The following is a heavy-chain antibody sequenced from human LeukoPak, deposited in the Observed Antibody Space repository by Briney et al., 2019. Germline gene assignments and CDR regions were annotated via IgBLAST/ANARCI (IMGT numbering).Heavy chain of an antibody. D-gene: IGHD6-13*01. V-gene: IGHV4-34*01. CDR2: INHSGST. CDR1: GGSFSGYY. CDR3: ARDEYSSSWPYYFDY. J-gene: IGHJ4*02. Sequence: SETLSLTCAVYGGSFSGYYWSWIRQPPGKGLEWVGEINHSGSTNYNPSLKSRVNISVDTYKNQFSLKLSSVTAADTAVYYCARDEYSSSWPYYFDYWRQGTLVTVSS.